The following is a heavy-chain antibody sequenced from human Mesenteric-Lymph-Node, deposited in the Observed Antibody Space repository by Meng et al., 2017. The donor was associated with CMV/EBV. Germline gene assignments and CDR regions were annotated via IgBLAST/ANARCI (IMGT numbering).Heavy chain of an antibody. D-gene: IGHD6-13*01. CDR1: GGSISSSSYY. Sequence: GSLRLSCTVSGGSISSSSYYWGWIRQPPGKGLEWIGSIYYSGSTYYNPSLKSRLTISLDTSKNQFSLKLSSVTAADTAVYYCASRTRSNFDYWGQGTLVTVSS. CDR3: ASRTRSNFDY. J-gene: IGHJ4*02. V-gene: IGHV4-39*07. CDR2: IYYSGST.